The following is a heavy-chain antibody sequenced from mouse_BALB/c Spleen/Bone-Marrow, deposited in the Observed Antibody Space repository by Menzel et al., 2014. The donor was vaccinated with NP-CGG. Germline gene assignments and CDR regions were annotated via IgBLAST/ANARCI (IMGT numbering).Heavy chain of an antibody. Sequence: VQLQQPGAEIVKPGASVKSSCTTSGFNIEDSYIYWMKQRPEQGLEWIGRIDPANGNTKYDPKFQGKATITGDTSSATASLQLSSLTSEDPAVSYYAKNYGSSLDYWGQGTTLTVSS. CDR1: GFNIEDSY. CDR3: AKNYGSSLDY. J-gene: IGHJ2*01. CDR2: IDPANGNT. D-gene: IGHD1-1*01. V-gene: IGHV14-3*02.